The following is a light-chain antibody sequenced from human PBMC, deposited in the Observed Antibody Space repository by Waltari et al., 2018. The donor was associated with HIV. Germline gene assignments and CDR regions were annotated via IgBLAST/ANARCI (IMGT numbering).Light chain of an antibody. CDR3: QQNGNSLT. CDR2: GAS. Sequence: EIVLTQSPGPLSLSTGERATLSCTTSQSLSSNYITWYQQKPGQAPRLLIFGASSRATDIPDRFSGSGSGTDFTLTIRRLEPEDFAVYYCQQNGNSLTFGPGTKVNIK. V-gene: IGKV3-20*01. J-gene: IGKJ3*01. CDR1: QSLSSNY.